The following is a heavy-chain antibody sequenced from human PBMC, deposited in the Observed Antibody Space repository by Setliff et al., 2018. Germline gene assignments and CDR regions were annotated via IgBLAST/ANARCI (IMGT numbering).Heavy chain of an antibody. CDR2: INSDGSST. V-gene: IGHV3-74*01. CDR3: ARDGHNVYYFDY. D-gene: IGHD1-1*01. Sequence: QPGGSLRLSCAASGFSFSNYWMHWVRQAPGKGLVWVSRINSDGSSTNYADSVKGQFTVSRDNAKNTLYLQMNSLRAEETAVYYCARDGHNVYYFDYWGQGTLVTRLL. J-gene: IGHJ4*02. CDR1: GFSFSNYW.